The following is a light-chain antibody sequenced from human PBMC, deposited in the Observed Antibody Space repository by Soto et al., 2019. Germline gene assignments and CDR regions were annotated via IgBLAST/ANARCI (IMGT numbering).Light chain of an antibody. J-gene: IGLJ1*01. CDR1: SSDIGGYDY. CDR2: EVS. V-gene: IGLV2-8*01. Sequence: QSALTQPPSASGSPGQSVTISCTGTSSDIGGYDYVSWYQQHPGKAPKLMVYEVSKLPPVVPDRFSCSKSGNTAYLTVSGLMAEDEGDYYCSSYAGRYTVVFGSGTKVTVL. CDR3: SSYAGRYTVV.